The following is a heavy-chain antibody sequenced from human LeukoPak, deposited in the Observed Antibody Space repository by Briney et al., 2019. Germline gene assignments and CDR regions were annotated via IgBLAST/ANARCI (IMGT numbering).Heavy chain of an antibody. J-gene: IGHJ6*04. V-gene: IGHV4-59*01. CDR2: IYYSGST. CDR3: ARDIPPAV. CDR1: GGSISSYY. D-gene: IGHD2-2*02. Sequence: SETLSLTCTVSGGSISSYYWSWIRQPPGKGLEWIGYIYYSGSTNYNPSLKSRVTISVDTSKNQFSLKLSSVTAADTAVYYCARDIPPAVWGKGTTVTVSS.